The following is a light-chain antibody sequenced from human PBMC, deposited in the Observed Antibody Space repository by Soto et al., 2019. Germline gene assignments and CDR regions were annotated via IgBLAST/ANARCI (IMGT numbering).Light chain of an antibody. CDR1: RSDAGGYNL. CDR2: DDN. Sequence: QSGLTQTASVSGSPGQSITMSCTGSRSDAGGYNLVSWYQQHPGKAPKLLISDDNKRPSGVSDRFSGSKSGNTASLTISGLQAEDEGDYYCSSYAGRITLVFGGGTKLTVL. CDR3: SSYAGRITLV. V-gene: IGLV2-23*01. J-gene: IGLJ2*01.